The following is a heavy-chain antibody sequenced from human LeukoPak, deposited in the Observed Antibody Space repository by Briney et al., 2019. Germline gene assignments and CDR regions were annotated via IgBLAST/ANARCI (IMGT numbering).Heavy chain of an antibody. D-gene: IGHD3-22*01. V-gene: IGHV3-33*08. CDR3: ARVSSGYDAFDI. CDR2: IWYDGSNK. CDR1: GFTFSSYA. Sequence: KPGGSLRLSCAASGFTFSSYAMSWVRQAPGKGLEWVAVIWYDGSNKYYADSVKGRFTISRDNSKNTLYLQMNSLRAEDTAVYYCARVSSGYDAFDIWGQGTMVTVSS. J-gene: IGHJ3*02.